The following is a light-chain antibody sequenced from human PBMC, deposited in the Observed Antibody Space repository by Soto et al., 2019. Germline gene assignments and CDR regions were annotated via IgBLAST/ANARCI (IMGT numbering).Light chain of an antibody. J-gene: IGKJ2*01. CDR3: QQYNEVPYT. CDR1: QDTNNY. V-gene: IGKV1-33*01. CDR2: DTS. Sequence: DIQMTQSPSSLSASVGDRVSISCQANQDTNNYLNWYHQKPGKAPRLVIYDTSTLEIGVPSRFGGSRSGTEFTLTISGLQPEDVGTYYCQQYNEVPYTFGQGTKVEMK.